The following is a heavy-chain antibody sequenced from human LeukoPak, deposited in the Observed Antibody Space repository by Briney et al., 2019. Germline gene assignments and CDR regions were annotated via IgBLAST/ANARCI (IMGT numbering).Heavy chain of an antibody. CDR1: GGSFSGYY. Sequence: LSLTCAVYGGSFSGYYWSWIRQPPGKGLEWISYISNSGSTMYYADSVKGRFTISRDNAKNTLYLQMNSLRAEDTAVYYCARDALGSYDYWGQGTLVTVSS. CDR2: ISNSGSTM. J-gene: IGHJ4*02. D-gene: IGHD3-10*01. V-gene: IGHV3-11*01. CDR3: ARDALGSYDY.